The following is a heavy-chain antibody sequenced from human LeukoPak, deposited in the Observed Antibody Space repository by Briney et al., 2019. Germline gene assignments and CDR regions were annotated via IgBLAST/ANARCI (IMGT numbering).Heavy chain of an antibody. J-gene: IGHJ4*02. CDR1: GITFSSSA. CDR2: VNGNGGST. Sequence: GGSLRLSCAASGITFSSSAMSWVRQAPGKGLEWVSGVNGNGGSTSYADSVKGRFTIFRDNSKNTVYLQMNSLRVEDTAVYYCAKSLYGGCDYWGQGTVVTVSS. D-gene: IGHD3-16*02. V-gene: IGHV3-23*01. CDR3: AKSLYGGCDY.